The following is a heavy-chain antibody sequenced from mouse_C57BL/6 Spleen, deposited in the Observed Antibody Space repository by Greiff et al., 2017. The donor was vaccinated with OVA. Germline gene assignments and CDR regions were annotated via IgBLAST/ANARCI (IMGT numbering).Heavy chain of an antibody. Sequence: EVKVVESEGGLVQPGSSMKLSCTASGFTFSDYYMAWVRQVPEKGLEWVANINYDGSSTYYLDSLKSRFIISRDNAKNILYLQMSSLKSEDTATYYCARDPRYSRAWYFDVWGTGTTVTVSS. CDR2: INYDGSST. D-gene: IGHD2-12*01. CDR1: GFTFSDYY. CDR3: ARDPRYSRAWYFDV. J-gene: IGHJ1*03. V-gene: IGHV5-16*01.